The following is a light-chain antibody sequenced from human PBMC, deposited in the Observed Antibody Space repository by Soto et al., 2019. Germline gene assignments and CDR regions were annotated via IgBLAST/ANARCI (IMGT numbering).Light chain of an antibody. Sequence: QSVLTRPASVSGSPGRSITIPCTGTSSDVGGYNYVSWYQQHPGKAPKLMIYDVSNRPSGVSNRFSGSKSGNTASLTISGLQAEDEADYYCSSYTSSSTLEVFGTGTKVTVL. CDR2: DVS. J-gene: IGLJ1*01. V-gene: IGLV2-14*01. CDR3: SSYTSSSTLEV. CDR1: SSDVGGYNY.